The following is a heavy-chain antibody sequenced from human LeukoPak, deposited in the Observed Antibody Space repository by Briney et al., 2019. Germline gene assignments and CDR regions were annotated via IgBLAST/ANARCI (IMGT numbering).Heavy chain of an antibody. V-gene: IGHV1-24*01. CDR1: VYTLTELS. D-gene: IGHD3-3*01. Sequence: ASVKVSCKGSVYTLTELSMLWVRQAPGKGLEWMGGFDPEDGETIYAQKFQGRVTMTEDRSTGTAYMELSSLRSEDTAVYYCATGTKGLRFLEWLHTFDYWGQGTLVTVSS. CDR3: ATGTKGLRFLEWLHTFDY. J-gene: IGHJ4*02. CDR2: FDPEDGET.